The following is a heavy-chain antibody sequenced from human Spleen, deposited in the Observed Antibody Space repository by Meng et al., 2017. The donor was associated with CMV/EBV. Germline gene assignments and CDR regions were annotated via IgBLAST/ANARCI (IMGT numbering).Heavy chain of an antibody. CDR2: INPNSGGT. Sequence: ASVKVSCKASGYTFTGYYIHWVRQAPGQGLEWMGWINPNSGGTNYAQKFQGRVTMTRDTSTSTVYMELSSLRSEDTAVYYCARGLGGTQGIAAAGYWGQGTLVTVSS. J-gene: IGHJ4*02. V-gene: IGHV1-2*02. D-gene: IGHD6-13*01. CDR3: ARGLGGTQGIAAAGY. CDR1: GYTFTGYY.